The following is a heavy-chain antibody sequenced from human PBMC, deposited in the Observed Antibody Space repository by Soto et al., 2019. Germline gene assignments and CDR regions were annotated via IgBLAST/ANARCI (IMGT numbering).Heavy chain of an antibody. CDR3: AHSGRYCTSTSCYDNPLFDF. D-gene: IGHD2-2*01. CDR1: GFSLSTPGVG. Sequence: QITLKESGPTLVKPTQTLTLTCTFSGFSLSTPGVGVGWIRQPPGKALEGLTLIFWNDGKRYSPSLKNRLTSTMATSKNQVVLTTTNMHPVDTATHYGAHSGRYCTSTSCYDNPLFDFWGQGTLVTVSS. CDR2: IFWNDGK. V-gene: IGHV2-5*01. J-gene: IGHJ4*02.